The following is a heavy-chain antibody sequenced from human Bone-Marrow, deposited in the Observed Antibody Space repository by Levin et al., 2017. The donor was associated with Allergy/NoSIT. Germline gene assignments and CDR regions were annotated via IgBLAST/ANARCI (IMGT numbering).Heavy chain of an antibody. V-gene: IGHV7-4-1*02. CDR3: ASLYDFWNP. J-gene: IGHJ5*02. CDR1: GYTFTSYA. D-gene: IGHD3-3*01. Sequence: GESLKISCKASGYTFTSYAMNWVRQAPGQGLEWMGWINTNTGNPTYAQGFTGRFVFSLDTSVSTAYLQISSLKAEDTAVYYCASLYDFWNPWGQGTLVTVSS. CDR2: INTNTGNP.